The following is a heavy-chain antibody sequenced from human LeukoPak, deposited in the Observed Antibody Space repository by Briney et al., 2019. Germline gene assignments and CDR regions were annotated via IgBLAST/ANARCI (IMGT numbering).Heavy chain of an antibody. CDR3: AKDFYGMDV. CDR1: VFTFCSYG. J-gene: IGHJ6*02. CDR2: ISYDGSNK. V-gene: IGHV3-30*18. Sequence: GGALRLSSAAPVFTFCSYGTHSVRPALGKGLEWVAVISYDGSNKYYADSVKGRFTISRDNSKNTLYLQMNSLRAEDTAVYYCAKDFYGMDVWGQGTTVTVSS.